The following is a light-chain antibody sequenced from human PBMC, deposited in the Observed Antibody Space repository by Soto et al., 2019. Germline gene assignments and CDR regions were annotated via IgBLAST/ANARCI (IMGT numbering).Light chain of an antibody. CDR3: ATWNDRLGAVM. CDR2: STN. J-gene: IGLJ3*02. V-gene: IGLV1-47*02. CDR1: SSHIGGTNY. Sequence: QSVLTEPPSAPVTPGQRVFISCSGSSSHIGGTNYAYWYQQLHGAAPKILMHSTNLRPSGLFSRNSGSKSGTATSLAFSGLRSEDEAVYYCATWNDRLGAVMFGGGTKVTVL.